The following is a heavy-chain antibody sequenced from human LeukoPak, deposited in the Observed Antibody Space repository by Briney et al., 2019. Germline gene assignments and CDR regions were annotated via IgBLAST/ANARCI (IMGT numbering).Heavy chain of an antibody. V-gene: IGHV4-39*01. Sequence: SETLSLTCTVSGGSINSNSYYWGWIRQPPGKGLEWIGTIFYSGNTQYSPSLKSRVTISADTSKNEFSLRLTSVTAADTAVYYCASSSSLGVTTVFDYWGQGTLVTVSS. CDR1: GGSINSNSYY. CDR3: ASSSSLGVTTVFDY. J-gene: IGHJ4*02. CDR2: IFYSGNT. D-gene: IGHD1-26*01.